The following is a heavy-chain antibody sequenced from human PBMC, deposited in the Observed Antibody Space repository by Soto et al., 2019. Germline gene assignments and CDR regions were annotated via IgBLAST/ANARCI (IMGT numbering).Heavy chain of an antibody. J-gene: IGHJ1*01. Sequence: EVQLVESGGGLVKPGGSLRLSCAASGFTFSSYSMNWVRQAPGKGLEWVSSISSSSSYIYYADSVKGRFTISRDNAKNSLYLQMNSLRAEDTAVYYCAYCSGGSCYGGHFQHWGQGTLVTVSS. CDR2: ISSSSSYI. V-gene: IGHV3-21*01. D-gene: IGHD2-15*01. CDR1: GFTFSSYS. CDR3: AYCSGGSCYGGHFQH.